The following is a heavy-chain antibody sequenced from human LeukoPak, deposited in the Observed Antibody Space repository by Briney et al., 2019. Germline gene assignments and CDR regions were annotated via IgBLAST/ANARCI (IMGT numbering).Heavy chain of an antibody. D-gene: IGHD3-22*01. V-gene: IGHV3-30*02. CDR2: IRYDGSNK. CDR3: AKDKGYYDSSGN. CDR1: GFTFSSYG. J-gene: IGHJ4*02. Sequence: GGSLRLSCAASGFTFSSYGMHWVRQAPGKGLEWVAFIRYDGSNKYYADSVKGRFTISRDNSKNTLYLQMNSLRAEDTAVYYCAKDKGYYDSSGNWGQGTLVTVSS.